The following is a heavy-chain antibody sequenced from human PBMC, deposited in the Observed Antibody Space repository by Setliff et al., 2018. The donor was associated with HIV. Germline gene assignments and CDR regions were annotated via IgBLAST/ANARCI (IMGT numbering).Heavy chain of an antibody. J-gene: IGHJ4*02. Sequence: TLSLTCAVYGGSFSGYYWSWIRQPPGKGLEWLGEIYHSENPYSNPSLKSRVTISVNTSKNQFSLKLSSVTAADTAVYYCARDYYDYVWGSYRLFDYWGQGTLVTVSS. CDR2: IYHSENP. CDR1: GGSFSGYY. CDR3: ARDYYDYVWGSYRLFDY. V-gene: IGHV4-34*01. D-gene: IGHD3-16*02.